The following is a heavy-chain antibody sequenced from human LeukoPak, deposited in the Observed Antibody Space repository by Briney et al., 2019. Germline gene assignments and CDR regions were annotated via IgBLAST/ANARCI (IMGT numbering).Heavy chain of an antibody. J-gene: IGHJ3*02. CDR3: ARRLYNWNYLVEGAFDI. D-gene: IGHD1-7*01. V-gene: IGHV4-39*01. CDR1: GGSISSSSYY. Sequence: SETLSLTCTVSGGSISSSSYYWGWIRQPPGKGLEWIGSIYYSGSTYYNPSLKSRVTISVDTSKNQFSLKLSSVTAADTAVYYCARRLYNWNYLVEGAFDIWGQGTMVTVSS. CDR2: IYYSGST.